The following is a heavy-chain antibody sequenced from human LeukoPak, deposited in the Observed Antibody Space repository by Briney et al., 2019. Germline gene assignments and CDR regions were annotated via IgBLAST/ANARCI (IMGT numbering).Heavy chain of an antibody. J-gene: IGHJ4*02. V-gene: IGHV4-38-2*02. CDR3: ARDVGYDYVWGSYRYPYYFDY. CDR2: IYHSGST. Sequence: SETLSLTCTVSGYSISSGYYWGWIRQPPGKGLEWIGSIYHSGSTYYNPSLKSRVTISVDTSKNQFSLKLSSVTAADTAVYYCARDVGYDYVWGSYRYPYYFDYWGQGTLVTVSS. CDR1: GYSISSGYY. D-gene: IGHD3-16*02.